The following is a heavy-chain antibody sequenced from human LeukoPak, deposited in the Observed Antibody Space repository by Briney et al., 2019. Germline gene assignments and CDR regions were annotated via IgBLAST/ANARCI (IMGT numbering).Heavy chain of an antibody. Sequence: PSETLSLTCTVSGVSVSSGGYYWSWIRQHPGKGLEWIGYIYYSGSTYYNPSLKSRVTISVDTSKNQFSLKLSSVTAADTAVYYCARTGDRYYYYYGMDVWGQGTTVTVSS. V-gene: IGHV4-31*03. CDR1: GVSVSSGGYY. J-gene: IGHJ6*02. CDR3: ARTGDRYYYYYGMDV. CDR2: IYYSGST. D-gene: IGHD1-14*01.